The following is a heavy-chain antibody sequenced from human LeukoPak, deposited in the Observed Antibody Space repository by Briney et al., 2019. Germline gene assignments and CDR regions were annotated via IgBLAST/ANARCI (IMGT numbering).Heavy chain of an antibody. CDR2: LYYSGRH. D-gene: IGHD4-11*01. CDR1: GGSISSSSYY. Sequence: SETLSLTCTVSGGSISSSSYYWGWIRQPPGKGLEWIGSLYYSGRHYYNPSLKSRVHISVDTSKNQFSLKLSSVTAADTAVYYCARDPTYREYNWFDHWGQGTLVTVSS. V-gene: IGHV4-39*07. CDR3: ARDPTYREYNWFDH. J-gene: IGHJ5*02.